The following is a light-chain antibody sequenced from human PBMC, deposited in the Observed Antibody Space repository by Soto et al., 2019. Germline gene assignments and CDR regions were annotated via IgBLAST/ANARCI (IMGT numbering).Light chain of an antibody. CDR2: VTS. V-gene: IGKV3-20*01. CDR3: QQYGSSPWT. CDR1: HSVSSGY. J-gene: IGKJ1*01. Sequence: EIVWTQSPATLSLSPGERATLSCRASHSVSSGYLAWYQQKPGQAPRLLIYVTSTKTTGIPNRFSGSGSGKDFTLTISRLEPEDFAVYYCQQYGSSPWTFGQGTKVEIK.